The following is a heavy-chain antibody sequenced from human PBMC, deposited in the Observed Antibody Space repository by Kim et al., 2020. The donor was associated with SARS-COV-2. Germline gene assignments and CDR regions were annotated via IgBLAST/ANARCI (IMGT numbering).Heavy chain of an antibody. CDR1: GFTFSSYA. CDR2: ISSSGGST. D-gene: IGHD2-15*01. CDR3: ARQGIGRYCSGGSCYFFDD. V-gene: IGHV3-23*01. Sequence: GGSLRLSCAASGFTFSSYAMSWVRQAPGKGLEWVSGISSSGGSTYYADSVKGRFTISRDNSRNTLYLQMNSLRAEDTAVYYCARQGIGRYCSGGSCYFFDDWGQGTLVTVSS. J-gene: IGHJ4*02.